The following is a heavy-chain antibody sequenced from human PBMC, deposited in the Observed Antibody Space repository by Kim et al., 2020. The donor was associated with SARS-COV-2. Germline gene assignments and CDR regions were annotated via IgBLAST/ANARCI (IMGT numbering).Heavy chain of an antibody. D-gene: IGHD3-10*01. CDR2: IHYSGSA. CDR3: VRLTMIRGIISSHMFDP. J-gene: IGHJ5*02. CDR1: GGSIRSYL. Sequence: SETLSLTCSVSGGSIRSYLWTWIRQPPGKGLEWIGYIHYSGSANYNPSLRSRVTISVDTSRNQFSLKLTSVTAADTAVYYCVRLTMIRGIISSHMFDPWGQGTLVTVSS. V-gene: IGHV4-59*01.